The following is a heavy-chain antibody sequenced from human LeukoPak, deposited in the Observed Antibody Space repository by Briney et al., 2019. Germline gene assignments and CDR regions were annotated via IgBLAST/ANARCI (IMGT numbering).Heavy chain of an antibody. CDR1: GFTFSSYA. V-gene: IGHV3-23*01. CDR3: AKGHDDFWSGYSGGGYGMDV. Sequence: GGSLRLSCAASGFTFSSYAMSWVRQAPGKGLEWVSAISGSGGSTYYADSVKGRFTISRDNSKNTLYLQVNSLRAEDMAVYYCAKGHDDFWSGYSGGGYGMDVWGQGTTVTVSS. D-gene: IGHD3-3*01. CDR2: ISGSGGST. J-gene: IGHJ6*02.